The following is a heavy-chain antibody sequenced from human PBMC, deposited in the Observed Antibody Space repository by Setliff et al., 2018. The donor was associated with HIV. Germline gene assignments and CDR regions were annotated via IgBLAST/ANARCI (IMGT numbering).Heavy chain of an antibody. D-gene: IGHD3-9*01. Sequence: SETLSLTCTDSGGSISSNSYYWGWIRQPPGKGLEWIGSIYHSGRTYYNPSLKSRVTISVDTSKNQLSLKLTSVTAADTAVYYCARDQPQDYDSLTGYYTGRYFDYWGRGTLVTVSS. CDR3: ARDQPQDYDSLTGYYTGRYFDY. CDR1: GGSISSNSYY. V-gene: IGHV4-39*07. CDR2: IYHSGRT. J-gene: IGHJ4*02.